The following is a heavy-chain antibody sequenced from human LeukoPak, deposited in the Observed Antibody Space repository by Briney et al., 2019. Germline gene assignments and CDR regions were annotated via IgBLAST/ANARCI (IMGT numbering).Heavy chain of an antibody. CDR2: IYYSGST. CDR1: GGSISSYY. CDR3: ARYKSITIFGAVIAYFDY. Sequence: SETLSLTCTVSGGSISSYYWSWIRQPPGRGLEWIGYIYYSGSTNYNPSLKSRVTISVDTSKNQFSLKLSSVTAADTAVYYCARYKSITIFGAVIAYFDYWGQGTLVTVSS. J-gene: IGHJ4*02. D-gene: IGHD3-3*01. V-gene: IGHV4-59*01.